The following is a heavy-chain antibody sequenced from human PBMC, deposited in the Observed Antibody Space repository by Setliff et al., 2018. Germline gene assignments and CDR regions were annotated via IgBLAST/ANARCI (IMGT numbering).Heavy chain of an antibody. J-gene: IGHJ4*02. V-gene: IGHV4-34*01. CDR2: INHSGST. CDR3: ARDGGEY. Sequence: PSETLSLTCAVYGGSFSGYYWSWIRQPPGKGLEWIGEINHSGSTNYNPSLKSRVTISVDTSKNTLYLQMNSLRAEDTAVYYCARDGGEYWGQGTLVTVSS. CDR1: GGSFSGYY. D-gene: IGHD3-16*01.